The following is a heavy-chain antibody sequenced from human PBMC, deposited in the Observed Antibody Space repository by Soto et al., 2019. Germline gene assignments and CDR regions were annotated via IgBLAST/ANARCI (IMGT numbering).Heavy chain of an antibody. D-gene: IGHD6-13*01. CDR2: ISGSGGST. CDR3: ATDLSRGYSSSWYYFDY. V-gene: IGHV3-23*01. CDR1: GFTFSSYA. Sequence: EVQLLESGGGLVQPGGSLRLSCAASGFTFSSYAMSWVRQAPGKGLEWVSAISGSGGSTYYADSVKGRFTISRDNSKNTLYLQMNSLRAEDTAVYYCATDLSRGYSSSWYYFDYWGQGTLVTVSS. J-gene: IGHJ4*02.